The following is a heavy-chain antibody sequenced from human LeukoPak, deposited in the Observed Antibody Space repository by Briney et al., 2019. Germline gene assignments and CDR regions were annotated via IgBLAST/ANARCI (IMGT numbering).Heavy chain of an antibody. V-gene: IGHV4-39*01. D-gene: IGHD2-15*01. CDR1: GGSISSSSYY. Sequence: SETLSLTCTVSGGSISSSSYYWGWIRQPPGKGLEWIGSIYYSGSTYYNPSLKSRVTISVDTSKSQFSLKLSSVTAADTAIFYCARCSSGSCYYWGQGTLVTVSS. J-gene: IGHJ4*02. CDR2: IYYSGST. CDR3: ARCSSGSCYY.